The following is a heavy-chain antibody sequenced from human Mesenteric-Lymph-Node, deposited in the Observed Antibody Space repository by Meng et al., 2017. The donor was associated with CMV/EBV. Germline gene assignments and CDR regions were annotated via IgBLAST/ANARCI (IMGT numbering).Heavy chain of an antibody. CDR3: VREEGVVAARGNRFDP. CDR2: INHDGSHT. D-gene: IGHD3-3*01. Sequence: GESLKISCAASGFDYGAYWMHWARQAPGKGPVWVSRINHDGSHTWYADSVKGRFTISKDNTKNTLYLQMNSLRVEDTAVYYCVREEGVVAARGNRFDPWGPGTLVTVSS. V-gene: IGHV3-74*01. CDR1: GFDYGAYW. J-gene: IGHJ5*02.